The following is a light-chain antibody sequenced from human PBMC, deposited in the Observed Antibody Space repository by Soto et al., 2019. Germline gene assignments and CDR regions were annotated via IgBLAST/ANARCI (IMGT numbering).Light chain of an antibody. CDR1: PSVSSY. J-gene: IGKJ4*01. Sequence: EIVLTQYPSTLSFSPGERATLSCRASPSVSSYLAWYQQKPGQAPRLLTYNASNRATGIPARFSGSGSGTDFTLTISSLEPEDFAGYYCQERSNRPPLFGGGTKVDIK. CDR2: NAS. V-gene: IGKV3-11*01. CDR3: QERSNRPPL.